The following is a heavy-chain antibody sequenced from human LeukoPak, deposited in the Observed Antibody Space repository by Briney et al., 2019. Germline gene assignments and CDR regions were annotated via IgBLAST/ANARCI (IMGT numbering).Heavy chain of an antibody. CDR2: IHYTGRT. Sequence: SETLSLTCTVSGGSISTDYWNWIRQPPGKGLEWIGYIHYTGRTNYNPSLKSRLTISIDTSKNQFSLQLNSVTPEDTAVYYCAREPHYYDSSGYYWGDPTGKYYFDYWGQGTLVTVSS. CDR3: AREPHYYDSSGYYWGDPTGKYYFDY. D-gene: IGHD3-22*01. V-gene: IGHV4-59*12. CDR1: GGSISTDY. J-gene: IGHJ4*02.